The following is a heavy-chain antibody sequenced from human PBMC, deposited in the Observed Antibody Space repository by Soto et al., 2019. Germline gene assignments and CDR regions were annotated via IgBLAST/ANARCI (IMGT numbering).Heavy chain of an antibody. D-gene: IGHD3-22*01. J-gene: IGHJ4*02. V-gene: IGHV1-69*05. CDR3: ARSSYDSSGYYPYYFDY. CDR1: GVTFSSYA. Sequence: SVKVSCKASGVTFSSYAISWVRQAPGQGLEWMGGIIPIFGTANYAQKFQGRVTITRDTSASTAYMELSSLRSEDMAVYYCARSSYDSSGYYPYYFDYWGQGTLVTVSS. CDR2: IIPIFGTA.